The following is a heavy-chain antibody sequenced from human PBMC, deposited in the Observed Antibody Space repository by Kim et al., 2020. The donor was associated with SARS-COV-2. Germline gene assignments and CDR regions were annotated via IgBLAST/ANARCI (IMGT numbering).Heavy chain of an antibody. J-gene: IGHJ3*02. CDR3: ARGLGVVATIRDDI. CDR2: INPNSGGT. CDR1: GYTFTGYY. V-gene: IGHV1-2*02. D-gene: IGHD5-12*01. Sequence: ASVKVSCKASGYTFTGYYMHWVRQAPGQGLEWMGWINPNSGGTNYAQKFQGRVTMTRDTSISTAYMELSRLRSDDTAVYYCARGLGVVATIRDDIWGQGTMVTVSS.